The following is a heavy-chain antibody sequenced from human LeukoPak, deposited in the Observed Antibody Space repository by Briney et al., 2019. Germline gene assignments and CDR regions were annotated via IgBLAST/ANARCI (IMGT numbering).Heavy chain of an antibody. Sequence: GGSVKLSCEASGFSFSGAWMSWVRQAPGKGREWVGRIKSNSEGGTTDCADRVKGSFTISRDDSKNTLFLQMNRLRTEDTAVYYCTTVQSARTVSLDYWGQGALVTVSS. V-gene: IGHV3-15*01. CDR2: IKSNSEGGTT. CDR1: GFSFSGAW. CDR3: TTVQSARTVSLDY. J-gene: IGHJ4*02.